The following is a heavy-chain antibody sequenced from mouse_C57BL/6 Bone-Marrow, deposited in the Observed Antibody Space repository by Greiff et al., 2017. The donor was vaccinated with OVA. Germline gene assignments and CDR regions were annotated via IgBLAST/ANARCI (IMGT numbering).Heavy chain of an antibody. J-gene: IGHJ2*01. CDR2: IYPGSGNT. D-gene: IGHD1-1*01. V-gene: IGHV1-66*01. Sequence: QVQLKESGPELVKPGASVKISCKASGYSFTSYYIHWVKQRPGQGLEWIGWIYPGSGNTKYNEKFKVKATLTADTSSSTAYMQLSSLTAEDSAVYYCATYGSSLDYWGQGTTLTVSS. CDR1: GYSFTSYY. CDR3: ATYGSSLDY.